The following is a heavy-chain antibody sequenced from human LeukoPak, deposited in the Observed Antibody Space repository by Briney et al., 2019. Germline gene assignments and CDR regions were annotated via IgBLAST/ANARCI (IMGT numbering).Heavy chain of an antibody. CDR1: GGSISSGSYY. V-gene: IGHV4-61*02. D-gene: IGHD4-23*01. J-gene: IGHJ4*02. CDR3: ARSHDYGGKDFDY. Sequence: SETLSLTCTVSGGSISSGSYYWSWIRQPAGKGLEWIGRIYTSGSTTYNPSLKSRVTISVDTSKNQFSLKLSSVTAADTAVYYCARSHDYGGKDFDYWGQGTLVTVSS. CDR2: IYTSGST.